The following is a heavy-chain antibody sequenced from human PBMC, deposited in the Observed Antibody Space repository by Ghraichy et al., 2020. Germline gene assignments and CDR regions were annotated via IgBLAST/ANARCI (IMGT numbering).Heavy chain of an antibody. CDR3: ARGVPSLRFLEWPRVVYYYGMDV. V-gene: IGHV4-61*02. Sequence: SETLSLTCTVSGGSISSGSYYWSWIRQPAGKGLEWIGRIYTSGSTNYNPSLKSRVTISVDTSKNQFSLKLSSVTAADTAVYYCARGVPSLRFLEWPRVVYYYGMDVWGQGTTVTVSS. CDR2: IYTSGST. CDR1: GGSISSGSYY. J-gene: IGHJ6*02. D-gene: IGHD3-3*01.